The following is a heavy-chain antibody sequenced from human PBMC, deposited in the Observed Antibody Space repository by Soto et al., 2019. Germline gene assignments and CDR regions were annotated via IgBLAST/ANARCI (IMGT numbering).Heavy chain of an antibody. J-gene: IGHJ4*02. V-gene: IGHV1-3*01. CDR2: INAGNGNT. CDR1: GYTFTSYA. D-gene: IGHD5-12*01. Sequence: QVQLVQSGAAVKKPGASVKVSCKASGYTFTSYAMHWVRQAPGQRLEWMGWINAGNGNTKYSQKFQGRVTITRDTSASTAYMELSSLRSEDTAVYYCARAFSGYDPDFDYWVQGTLVTVSS. CDR3: ARAFSGYDPDFDY.